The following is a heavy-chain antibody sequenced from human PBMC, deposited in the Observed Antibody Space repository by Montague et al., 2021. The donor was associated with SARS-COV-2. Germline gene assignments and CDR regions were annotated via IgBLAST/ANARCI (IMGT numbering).Heavy chain of an antibody. Sequence: SETLSLTCTVSGGFISSSSYFWGWIRQTPGKGLEWIGSIYYTGNTYYNPSLKSRVTISVVTSKNHFTLKLSSVTAAETAVYYCARLKRYFDSSGPPSAFDFWGQGTKVTVSS. CDR2: IYYTGNT. V-gene: IGHV4-39*02. CDR1: GGFISSSSYF. D-gene: IGHD3-22*01. J-gene: IGHJ3*01. CDR3: ARLKRYFDSSGPPSAFDF.